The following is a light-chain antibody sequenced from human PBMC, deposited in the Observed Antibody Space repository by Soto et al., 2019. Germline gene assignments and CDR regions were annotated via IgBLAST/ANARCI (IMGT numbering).Light chain of an antibody. V-gene: IGLV1-44*01. CDR2: GNY. CDR3: AAGDDSLNGLV. Sequence: QSVLTQPPSASGTPGQRVTISCSGSTSNIGRNTVTWYQHLPGTAPKLLIHGNYQRPSGVPDRFSGSKSGTSAALAISGLQSEDEADYYCAAGDDSLNGLVFGGGNKLTVL. J-gene: IGLJ2*01. CDR1: TSNIGRNT.